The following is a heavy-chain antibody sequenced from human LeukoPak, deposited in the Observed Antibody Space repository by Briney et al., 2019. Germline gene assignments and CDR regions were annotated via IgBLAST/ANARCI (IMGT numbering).Heavy chain of an antibody. CDR1: GGSISSGGYY. CDR2: IYYSGST. D-gene: IGHD3-22*01. Sequence: PSQTLSLTCTVSGGSISSGGYYWSWIRQHPGKGLEWIGYIYYSGSTYYNPSLKSRVTISVDTSKNQFSLKLSSVTAADTAVYYCARYYYDSSGYYYTDYWGQGTLVTVSS. CDR3: ARYYYDSSGYYYTDY. V-gene: IGHV4-31*03. J-gene: IGHJ4*02.